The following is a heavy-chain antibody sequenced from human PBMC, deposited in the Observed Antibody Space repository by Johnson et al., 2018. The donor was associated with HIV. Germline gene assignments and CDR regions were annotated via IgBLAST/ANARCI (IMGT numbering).Heavy chain of an antibody. CDR1: GFTVSSNY. J-gene: IGHJ3*02. D-gene: IGHD3-3*02. Sequence: VQLVESGGGLIQPGGSLRLSCAASGFTVSSNYMSWVRQAPGKGLEWVSVIYSGGNTYYTDSVQGRFTISRDNSKNTLYLQMNNLRAEDTDVYYCAREAVPRGLQSAFGGAFDMGPRDNGHRRF. CDR3: AREAVPRGLQSAFGGAFD. V-gene: IGHV3-53*01. CDR2: IYSGGNT.